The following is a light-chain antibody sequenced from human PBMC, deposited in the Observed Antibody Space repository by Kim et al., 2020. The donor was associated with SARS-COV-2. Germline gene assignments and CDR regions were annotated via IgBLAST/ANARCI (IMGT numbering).Light chain of an antibody. J-gene: IGLJ1*01. CDR1: SIDVGGYNY. V-gene: IGLV2-14*04. CDR2: DVS. Sequence: QSITIACTGTSIDVGGYNYVSWYQQHPGKAPKRMIYDVSKRPSGVSNRFSGSKSGNAASLTISGLQAEDEADYYCSSYTSSSVYVFGTGTKVTVL. CDR3: SSYTSSSVYV.